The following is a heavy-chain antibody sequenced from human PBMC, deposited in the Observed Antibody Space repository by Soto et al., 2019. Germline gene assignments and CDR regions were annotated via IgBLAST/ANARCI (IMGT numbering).Heavy chain of an antibody. V-gene: IGHV4-61*08. CDR3: ARECAGEEPGFDY. J-gene: IGHJ4*02. CDR1: GGSISSGGYY. Sequence: SETLSLTCTVSGGSISSGGYYWSWIRQHPGKGLEWIGYIYYSGSTYYNPSLKSRVTISVDTSKNQFSLKLSSVTAADTAVYYCARECAGEEPGFDYWGQGTLVTVSS. D-gene: IGHD3-10*01. CDR2: IYYSGST.